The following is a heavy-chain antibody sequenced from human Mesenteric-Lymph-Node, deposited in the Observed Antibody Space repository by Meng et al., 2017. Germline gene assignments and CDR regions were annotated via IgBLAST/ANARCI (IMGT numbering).Heavy chain of an antibody. Sequence: ASVNVSCKASGYTFTGYYMHWVRQAPGQGLEWMGRINPNSGNTGYAQKFQGRVTMTRNTSISTAYMELSSLRSEDTAVYYCASGAVVRSPFDYWGQGTLVTVSS. CDR2: INPNSGNT. J-gene: IGHJ4*02. D-gene: IGHD4-23*01. CDR3: ASGAVVRSPFDY. V-gene: IGHV1-8*02. CDR1: GYTFTGYY.